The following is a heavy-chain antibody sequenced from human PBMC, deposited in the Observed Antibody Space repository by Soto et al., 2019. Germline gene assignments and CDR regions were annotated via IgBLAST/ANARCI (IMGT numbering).Heavy chain of an antibody. V-gene: IGHV4-59*01. Sequence: PSETLSLTCTVSGGSISSYYWSWIRKPPGKGLEWIGYIYYSGSTNYNPSLKSRVTISVDTSKNQFSLKLSSVTAADTAVYYCARAEGGYDFWSGYYKAANYYYYGMDVWGQGTTVTFSS. CDR2: IYYSGST. D-gene: IGHD3-3*01. J-gene: IGHJ6*02. CDR1: GGSISSYY. CDR3: ARAEGGYDFWSGYYKAANYYYYGMDV.